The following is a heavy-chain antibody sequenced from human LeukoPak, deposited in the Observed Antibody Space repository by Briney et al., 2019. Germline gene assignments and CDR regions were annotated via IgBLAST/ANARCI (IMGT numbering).Heavy chain of an antibody. D-gene: IGHD3-16*02. Sequence: SETLSLTCTVSGGSISSGDYYWSWIRQPPGKGLEWIGFIYYSGSTSYNPSLKSRVTISLDTSKNYFSLKLSSVTAADTAVYYCARHGPYYDYVWGIYRSYYFDYWGQGTLVTVSS. V-gene: IGHV4-30-4*08. J-gene: IGHJ4*02. CDR1: GGSISSGDYY. CDR3: ARHGPYYDYVWGIYRSYYFDY. CDR2: IYYSGST.